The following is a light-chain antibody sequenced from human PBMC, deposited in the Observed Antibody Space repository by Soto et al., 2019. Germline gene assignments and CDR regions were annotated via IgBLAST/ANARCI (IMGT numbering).Light chain of an antibody. CDR1: SSDVGGYNY. CDR2: DVS. J-gene: IGLJ1*01. CDR3: NSYTSGTTRV. Sequence: QSALTQPASVSGSPGQSITISCTGTSSDVGGYNYVSWYQQHPGKAPKLMIYDVSNRPSGVSNRFSGSKSGNTASLTISGLHAEDEAYYYCNSYTSGTTRVFGTGTKLTVL. V-gene: IGLV2-14*03.